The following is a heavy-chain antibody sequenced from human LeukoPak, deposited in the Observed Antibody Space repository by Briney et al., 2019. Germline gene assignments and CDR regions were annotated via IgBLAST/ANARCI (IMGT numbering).Heavy chain of an antibody. CDR2: IYYSGST. Sequence: SETLSLTCTVSGGSISSYYWGWIRQPPGKGLEWIGSIYYSGSTYYNPSLKSRVTISVDTSKNQFSLKLSSVTAADTAVYYCARVAPAYYYDSSGYYAGLXXFDYWXXXTLVTVSS. CDR1: GGSISSYY. J-gene: IGHJ4*01. D-gene: IGHD3-22*01. CDR3: ARVAPAYYYDSSGYYAGLXXFDY. V-gene: IGHV4-39*07.